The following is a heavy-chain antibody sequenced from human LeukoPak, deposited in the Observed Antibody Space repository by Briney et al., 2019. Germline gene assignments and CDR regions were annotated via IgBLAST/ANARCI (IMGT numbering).Heavy chain of an antibody. Sequence: ASVKVSCKASGYTFTSYGISWVRQAPGQGLEWVGWISAYNGNTNYAQKLQGRVTMTTDTSTSTAYMELRSLRPDDTAVYYCARDGGYSTAYYYYYMDVWGKGTTVTVSS. D-gene: IGHD5-18*01. J-gene: IGHJ6*03. V-gene: IGHV1-18*01. CDR1: GYTFTSYG. CDR2: ISAYNGNT. CDR3: ARDGGYSTAYYYYYMDV.